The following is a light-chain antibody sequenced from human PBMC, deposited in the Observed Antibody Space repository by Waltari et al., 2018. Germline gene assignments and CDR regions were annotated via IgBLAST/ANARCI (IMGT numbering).Light chain of an antibody. CDR3: QQSYSPPHT. CDR2: ATS. CDR1: QDISDT. V-gene: IGKV1-39*01. J-gene: IGKJ1*01. Sequence: DIQMTQSPSSLSASVGDRVTITCRAGQDISDTLNWYPQKPGKAPKLLIFATSNLQSGVPSRFTGSASGADFSLTINSLQPEDFATYYCQQSYSPPHTFGQGTRVDFK.